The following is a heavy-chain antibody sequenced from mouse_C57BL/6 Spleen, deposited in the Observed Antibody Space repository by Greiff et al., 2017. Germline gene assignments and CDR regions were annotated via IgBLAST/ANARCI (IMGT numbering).Heavy chain of an antibody. J-gene: IGHJ3*01. V-gene: IGHV1-26*01. CDR2: INPNNGGT. CDR1: GYTFTDYY. CDR3: ALGHYDEPWFAY. Sequence: EVQLQQSGPELVKPGASVKISCKASGYTFTDYYMNWVKQSHGKSLEWIGDINPNNGGTSYNQKFKGKATLTVDKSSSTAYMERRSLTSEDSAVYYCALGHYDEPWFAYWGQGTLVTVSA. D-gene: IGHD2-4*01.